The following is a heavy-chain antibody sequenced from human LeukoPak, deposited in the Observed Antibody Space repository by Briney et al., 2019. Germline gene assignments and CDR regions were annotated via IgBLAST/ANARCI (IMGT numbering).Heavy chain of an antibody. D-gene: IGHD2-2*01. CDR1: GSIFSDYY. J-gene: IGHJ4*02. CDR3: ARDRMGDCATTSCYLAF. Sequence: ASVKVSCKASGSIFSDYYMHWVRQVPGRGFEWMGWISRRSGATKIAQKFQGRVTLTRDTSISTAYMELSGLTSDDTAMYYCARDRMGDCATTSCYLAFWGQGALVTVSS. CDR2: ISRRSGAT. V-gene: IGHV1-2*02.